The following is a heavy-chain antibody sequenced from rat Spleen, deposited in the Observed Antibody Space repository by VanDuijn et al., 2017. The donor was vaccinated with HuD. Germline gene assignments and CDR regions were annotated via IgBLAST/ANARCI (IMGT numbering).Heavy chain of an antibody. Sequence: EVQLVESGGGLVQPGRSLKLSCAVSGFTFNSYDMAWVRQAPTKGLEWVASISPSGGFTYYRDSVRGRVTISSDNAKSTLSLKMDSLRSEDTATYYCARQDTSGYSNWFTYWGQGTLVTVSS. CDR2: ISPSGGFT. CDR3: ARQDTSGYSNWFTY. J-gene: IGHJ3*01. V-gene: IGHV5-25*01. CDR1: GFTFNSYD. D-gene: IGHD4-3*01.